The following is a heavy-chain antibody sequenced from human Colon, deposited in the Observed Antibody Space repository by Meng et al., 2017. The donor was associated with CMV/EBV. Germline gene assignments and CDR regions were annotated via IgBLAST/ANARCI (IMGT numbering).Heavy chain of an antibody. J-gene: IGHJ4*02. CDR1: GFTFSSYS. Sequence: GGSLRLSCAASGFTFSSYSMNWVRQAPGKGLEWVSSISSSSSYIYYADSVKGRFTISRDNAKNSLYLQMNSLRAEDTAVYYCASDARYSRIHHSPRDYWGQGTLVTVSS. V-gene: IGHV3-21*01. CDR2: ISSSSSYI. D-gene: IGHD6-13*01. CDR3: ASDARYSRIHHSPRDY.